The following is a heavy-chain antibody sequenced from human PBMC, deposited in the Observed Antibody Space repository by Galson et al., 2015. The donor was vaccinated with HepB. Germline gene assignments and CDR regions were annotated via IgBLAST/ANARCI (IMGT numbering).Heavy chain of an antibody. V-gene: IGHV3-23*01. CDR3: AKDYSSGSYGTALDC. J-gene: IGHJ5*01. CDR1: GFTFNNYA. D-gene: IGHD6-19*01. CDR2: VSVGGGNT. Sequence: SLRLSCAASGFTFNNYAITWVRQAPGKGLEWVSAVSVGGGNTYYADSVKGRFTISRDNSNNTVYLQMNSLRAEDTAVYYCAKDYSSGSYGTALDCWGQGTLATVSS.